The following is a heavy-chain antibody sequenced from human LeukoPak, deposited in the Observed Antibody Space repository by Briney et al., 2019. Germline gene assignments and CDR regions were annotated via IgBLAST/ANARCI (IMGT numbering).Heavy chain of an antibody. J-gene: IGHJ4*02. CDR1: GGSISNSFFY. V-gene: IGHV4-39*07. Sequence: MSSETLSLTCTVSGGSISNSFFYWGWIRQPPGKGLEWIGSINYSGSTYYNPSLKSRVTISVDTSKNQFSLRLSSVTAADTAVYYCAGASSGWYYARYYFDYWGQGTLVTVSS. CDR2: INYSGST. D-gene: IGHD6-13*01. CDR3: AGASSGWYYARYYFDY.